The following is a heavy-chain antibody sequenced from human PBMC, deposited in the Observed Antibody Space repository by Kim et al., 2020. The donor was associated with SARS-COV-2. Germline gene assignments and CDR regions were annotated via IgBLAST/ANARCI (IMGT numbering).Heavy chain of an antibody. J-gene: IGHJ4*02. V-gene: IGHV3-21*01. CDR3: ARASYELSLDY. D-gene: IGHD3-16*02. CDR2: ISNGGSNI. CDR1: GFTFSSYS. Sequence: GGSLRLSCAASGFTFSSYSMNWVRQAPGKGLEWVASISNGGSNIYYADSVKGRFTISRDNSKNSLYLQMNSLRAEDTAVCYCARASYELSLDYWGQATLVTVSS.